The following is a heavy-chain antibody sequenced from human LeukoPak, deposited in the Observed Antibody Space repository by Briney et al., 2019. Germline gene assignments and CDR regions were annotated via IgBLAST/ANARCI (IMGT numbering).Heavy chain of an antibody. D-gene: IGHD6-13*01. V-gene: IGHV3-9*01. CDR2: ISRNTGNL. J-gene: IGHJ3*02. CDR1: GFTFDDYA. Sequence: GRSLRLSCAASGFTFDDYATHWVRQAPGQGLEWVSGISRNTGNLGYADSVKGRFTISRDNSKNTLYLQMNSLRAEDTAVYYCAKDLYSSSWYDRDAFDIWGQGTMVTVSS. CDR3: AKDLYSSSWYDRDAFDI.